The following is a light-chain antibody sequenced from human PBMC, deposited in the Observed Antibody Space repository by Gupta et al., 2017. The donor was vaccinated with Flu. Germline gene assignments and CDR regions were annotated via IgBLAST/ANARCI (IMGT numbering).Light chain of an antibody. Sequence: DIQMTQSPSTLSASIGDRVTITCRASQSISSWLAWYQQKPGKAPKLLIHKASSLKSGVPSRFSGSGSGTEFSPTISSLQPDDFATYYCQQYKSYPLTFGGGTKVEIK. CDR1: QSISSW. V-gene: IGKV1-5*03. CDR3: QQYKSYPLT. J-gene: IGKJ4*01. CDR2: KAS.